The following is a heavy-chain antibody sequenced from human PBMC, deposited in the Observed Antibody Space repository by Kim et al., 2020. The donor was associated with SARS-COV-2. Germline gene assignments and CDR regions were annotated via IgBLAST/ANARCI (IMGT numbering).Heavy chain of an antibody. J-gene: IGHJ2*01. Sequence: GGSLRLSCAASGFTVSSNHMSWVRQAPGKGLEWVSFIYSGGSTNYADFEMGRFTITRDNSKNKLYIQMNIQIGEDTAVAYYASDLRDYDRRRFDHWGRGTLVTVSS. CDR1: GFTVSSNH. V-gene: IGHV3-66*01. D-gene: IGHD3-22*01. CDR2: IYSGGST. CDR3: ASDLRDYDRRRFDH.